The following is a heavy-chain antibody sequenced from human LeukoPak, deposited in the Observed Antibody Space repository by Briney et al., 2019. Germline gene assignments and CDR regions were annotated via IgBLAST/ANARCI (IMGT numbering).Heavy chain of an antibody. CDR3: AKDRDGYNLSFDY. D-gene: IGHD5-24*01. V-gene: IGHV3-9*01. J-gene: IGHJ4*02. Sequence: GGSLRVSCAASGFTFDDYAMHWVRQAPGKGLEWVSGISWSSGSIGYADSVKGRFTISRDNAKNSLYLQMNSLRAEDTALYYCAKDRDGYNLSFDYWGQGTLVTVSS. CDR1: GFTFDDYA. CDR2: ISWSSGSI.